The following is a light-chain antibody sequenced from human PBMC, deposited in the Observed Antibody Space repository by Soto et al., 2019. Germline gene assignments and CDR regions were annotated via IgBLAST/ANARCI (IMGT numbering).Light chain of an antibody. CDR2: AAS. J-gene: IGKJ1*01. CDR3: QQSFSAPRT. V-gene: IGKV1-39*01. Sequence: DIQMTQSPSSLSASVGDRVTITCRASQSISSYLNWYQQRPGKAPNLLIYAASSLQSGVPSRFSGSGSGTDFTLTISSLQPKDFAIYYCQQSFSAPRTFGQGTKVDIK. CDR1: QSISSY.